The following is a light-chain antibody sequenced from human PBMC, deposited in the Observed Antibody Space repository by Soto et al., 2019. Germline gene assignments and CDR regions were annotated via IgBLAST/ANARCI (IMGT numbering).Light chain of an antibody. CDR1: QNIYSN. Sequence: IVMTQSPSALSVSPGERATLSCRASQNIYSNVAWYQQRPGQAPRLLIYAASNRATGVPARFSGSGSGTDFTLSISSLEPEDFAIYYCQERSNWPPITFGQGTRLEIK. J-gene: IGKJ5*01. V-gene: IGKV3-11*01. CDR3: QERSNWPPIT. CDR2: AAS.